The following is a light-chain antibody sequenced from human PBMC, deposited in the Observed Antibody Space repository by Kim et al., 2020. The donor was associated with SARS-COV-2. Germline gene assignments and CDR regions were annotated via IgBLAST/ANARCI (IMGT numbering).Light chain of an antibody. J-gene: IGKJ4*01. CDR2: AAS. Sequence: SPGERATPSCRASQSVSSSYLAWYQQILGQAPRLLIYAASNRSTDIPDRFSGSGSGADFTLTISRLEPEDFAVYYCQQYDSSPLTFGGGTKVDIK. CDR1: QSVSSSY. CDR3: QQYDSSPLT. V-gene: IGKV3-20*01.